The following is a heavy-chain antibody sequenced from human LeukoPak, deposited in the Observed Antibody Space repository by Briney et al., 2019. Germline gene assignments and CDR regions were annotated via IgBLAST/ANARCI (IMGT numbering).Heavy chain of an antibody. CDR3: AKDPRSSSSSYYYYYGMDV. D-gene: IGHD6-13*01. V-gene: IGHV3-30*02. Sequence: GGSLRLSCAASGFTFSSYGMHWVRQAPGKGLEWVAFIRYDGSNKYYADSVKGRFTISRDNSKNTLYLQMNSLRAEDTAVYYCAKDPRSSSSSYYYYYGMDVWSQGTTVTVSS. CDR2: IRYDGSNK. CDR1: GFTFSSYG. J-gene: IGHJ6*02.